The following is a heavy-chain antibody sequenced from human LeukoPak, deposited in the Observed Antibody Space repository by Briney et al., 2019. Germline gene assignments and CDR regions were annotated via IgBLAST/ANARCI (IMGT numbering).Heavy chain of an antibody. Sequence: ASVKVSCKASGGTFSSYAISWVRQAPGQGLEWMGGIIPIFGTANYAQKFQGRVTITADESTSTAYMELSSLRSDDTAVYYCASRELDVPAALNYWGQGTLVTVSS. CDR1: GGTFSSYA. V-gene: IGHV1-69*13. CDR2: IIPIFGTA. CDR3: ASRELDVPAALNY. D-gene: IGHD2-2*01. J-gene: IGHJ4*02.